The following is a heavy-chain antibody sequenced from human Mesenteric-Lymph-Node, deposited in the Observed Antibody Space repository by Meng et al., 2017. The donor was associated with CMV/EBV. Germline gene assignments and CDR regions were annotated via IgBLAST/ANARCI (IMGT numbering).Heavy chain of an antibody. V-gene: IGHV3-66*02. CDR3: ARDRSNPGKRYYYYYGMDV. D-gene: IGHD4-23*01. Sequence: GESLKISCAASGFTVSSNYMSWVRQAPGKGLEWVSVIYSGGSTYYADSVKGRFTISRDNSKNTLYLQMNSLRAEDTAVYYCARDRSNPGKRYYYYYGMDVWGQGTTVTVSS. CDR1: GFTVSSNY. CDR2: IYSGGST. J-gene: IGHJ6*02.